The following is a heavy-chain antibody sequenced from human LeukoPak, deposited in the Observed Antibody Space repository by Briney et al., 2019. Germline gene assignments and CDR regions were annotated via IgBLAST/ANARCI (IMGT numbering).Heavy chain of an antibody. CDR2: INRSGST. CDR3: ARGNCSGGSCYSIYYYYYMDV. D-gene: IGHD2-15*01. Sequence: SETLSLTCAVYGGSFSGYYWSWIRQPPGKGLEWIGEINRSGSTNYNPSLKSRVTISVDTSKNQFSLKLSSVTAADTAVYYCARGNCSGGSCYSIYYYYYMDVWGKGTTVTVSS. CDR1: GGSFSGYY. V-gene: IGHV4-34*01. J-gene: IGHJ6*03.